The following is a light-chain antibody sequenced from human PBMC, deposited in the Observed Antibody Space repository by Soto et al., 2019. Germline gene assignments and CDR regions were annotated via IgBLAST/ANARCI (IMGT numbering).Light chain of an antibody. CDR3: QQYNNWTLA. Sequence: EIVMTQSPATLSVSPGERATLSCWASQSVSSNLAWYQQKPGQAPRLLIYDVSTRATGTPTRFSGSGSGTEFTRTISSLQAEDFAAYYCQQYNNWTLAFGGGTKVEIK. CDR2: DVS. V-gene: IGKV3D-15*01. J-gene: IGKJ4*01. CDR1: QSVSSN.